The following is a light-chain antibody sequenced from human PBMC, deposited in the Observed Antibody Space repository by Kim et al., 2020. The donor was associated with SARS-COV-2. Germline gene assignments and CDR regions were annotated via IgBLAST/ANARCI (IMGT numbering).Light chain of an antibody. Sequence: ELVLTQSPATLSLSPGERATLSCRASQSVSSYLAWYQQKPGQAPRLLMYDASNRATGIPARFSGSGSGTDLTLTISSLEPEDFAVYYCQQRFNWPITFGEGTRLEIK. V-gene: IGKV3-11*01. J-gene: IGKJ5*01. CDR2: DAS. CDR1: QSVSSY. CDR3: QQRFNWPIT.